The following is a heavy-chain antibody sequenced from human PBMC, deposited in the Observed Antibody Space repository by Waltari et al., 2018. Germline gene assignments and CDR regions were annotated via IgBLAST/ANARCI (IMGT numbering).Heavy chain of an antibody. CDR2: ISLGGRK. CDR3: AREGGTSGFSGYFDD. V-gene: IGHV3-30*15. Sequence: QLVESGGGVVQPGKSLTLSCAAPGSTFNNHIIHWVRPAPGKGRGGGAGISLGGRKDWADSVEGRFNIAGENSKTTVYLQMGSLRPEDTAVYYCAREGGTSGFSGYFDDWGQGTLVTVSS. J-gene: IGHJ4*02. CDR1: GSTFNNHI. D-gene: IGHD6-25*01.